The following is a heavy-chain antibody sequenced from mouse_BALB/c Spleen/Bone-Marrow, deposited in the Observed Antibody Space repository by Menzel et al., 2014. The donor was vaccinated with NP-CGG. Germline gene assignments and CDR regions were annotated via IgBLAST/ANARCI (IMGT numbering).Heavy chain of an antibody. Sequence: EVQLQQPGPELVKPGVSAKICCKASGFTLTDYNMHWVKQSHGKSLEWIGYIYPYNGGIGYNQKFNNKATLTVDNSSSTAYMELRSLTSEDSAVYYCARGIYYGNYDYAMDCWGQGTSVTVSS. D-gene: IGHD2-1*01. V-gene: IGHV1S29*02. CDR3: ARGIYYGNYDYAMDC. CDR2: IYPYNGGI. J-gene: IGHJ4*01. CDR1: GFTLTDYN.